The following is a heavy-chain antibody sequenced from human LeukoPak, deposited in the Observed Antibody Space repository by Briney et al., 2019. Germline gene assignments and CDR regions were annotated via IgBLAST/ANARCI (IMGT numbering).Heavy chain of an antibody. V-gene: IGHV1-18*01. CDR1: GYTFTSYG. Sequence: GASVKVSCKASGYTFTSYGISWVRQAPGQGLEWMGWISAYNGNTNYAQKLQGRVTMTTDTSTSTAYMELRSLRSDDTAVYYCARVFEDYYDSSDYYDDYWGQGTLVTVSS. CDR3: ARVFEDYYDSSDYYDDY. CDR2: ISAYNGNT. D-gene: IGHD3-22*01. J-gene: IGHJ4*02.